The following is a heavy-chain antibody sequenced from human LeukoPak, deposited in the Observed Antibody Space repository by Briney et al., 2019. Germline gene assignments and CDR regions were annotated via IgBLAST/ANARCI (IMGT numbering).Heavy chain of an antibody. V-gene: IGHV6-1*01. CDR1: GDSVSSNSA. Sequence: SQTLSLTCDISGDSVSSNSAWNWIRQSPSRGLEWLGRTFYRSKWYNEYEVSLKSRLTINADTSKNPFSLQLNSVTPEDTAVYYCARSGGTAIGNYERATFDYWGQGTLVTVSS. CDR2: TFYRSKWYN. CDR3: ARSGGTAIGNYERATFDY. J-gene: IGHJ4*02. D-gene: IGHD1-7*01.